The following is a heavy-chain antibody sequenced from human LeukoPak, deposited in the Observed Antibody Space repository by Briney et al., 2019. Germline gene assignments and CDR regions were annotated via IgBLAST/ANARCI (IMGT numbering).Heavy chain of an antibody. Sequence: ASVKVSCKASGYTFTSYYMHWMRQAPGQGLEWMGIINPSGGNTNYAQKFQGRVTMTEDTSTDTAYMELSSLRSEDTAVYYCATEGYYDSSGYYTDYWGQGTLVTVSS. CDR1: GYTFTSYY. V-gene: IGHV1-46*01. CDR3: ATEGYYDSSGYYTDY. D-gene: IGHD3-22*01. J-gene: IGHJ4*02. CDR2: INPSGGNT.